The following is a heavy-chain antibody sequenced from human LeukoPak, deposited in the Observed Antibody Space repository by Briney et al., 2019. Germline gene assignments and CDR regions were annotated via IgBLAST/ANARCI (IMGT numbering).Heavy chain of an antibody. J-gene: IGHJ4*02. D-gene: IGHD1-7*01. CDR1: GYTFTSYC. CDR2: ISAYNGNT. V-gene: IGHV1-18*01. Sequence: ASVKLSCKASGYTFTSYCISWVRQAPGHGLEWMGWISAYNGNTNYAQKLQGRVTITTDTSTSTAYMELRSLRADDTAVYYCARAGGLTGTLRLNTGDYWGQGTLVTVSS. CDR3: ARAGGLTGTLRLNTGDY.